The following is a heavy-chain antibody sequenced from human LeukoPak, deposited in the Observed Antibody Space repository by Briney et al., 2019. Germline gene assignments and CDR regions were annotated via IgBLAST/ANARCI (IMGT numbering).Heavy chain of an antibody. CDR2: IYYSGST. CDR3: ARDRYYDSSGHWGIDY. CDR1: GGSISSYY. D-gene: IGHD3-22*01. Sequence: KTSETLSLTCTVSGGSISSYYWSWIRQPPGKGLEWIGYIYYSGSTNYNPSLKSRVTISVDTPKNQFSLKLSSVTAADTAVYYCARDRYYDSSGHWGIDYWGQGTLVTVSS. J-gene: IGHJ4*02. V-gene: IGHV4-59*01.